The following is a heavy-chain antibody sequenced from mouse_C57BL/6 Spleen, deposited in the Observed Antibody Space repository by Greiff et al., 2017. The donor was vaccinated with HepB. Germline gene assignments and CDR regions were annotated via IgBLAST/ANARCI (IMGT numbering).Heavy chain of an antibody. Sequence: VHVKQSGPELVKPGASVKMSCKASGYTFTDYNMHWVKQSHGKSLEWIGYINPNNGGTSYNQKFKGKATLTVNKSSSTAYMGLRSLTSEDSAVYYCATLDSNPFAYWGQGTLVTVSA. CDR3: ATLDSNPFAY. D-gene: IGHD2-5*01. J-gene: IGHJ3*01. CDR2: INPNNGGT. CDR1: GYTFTDYN. V-gene: IGHV1-22*01.